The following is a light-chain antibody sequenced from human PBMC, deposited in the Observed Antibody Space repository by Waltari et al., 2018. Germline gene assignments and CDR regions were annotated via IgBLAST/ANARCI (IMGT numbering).Light chain of an antibody. Sequence: QSALTQPPSASGSPGQSVTLSCTGSSSDVGGYNYVPWYQQYPGKAPKLMIYDVNKRPSGFPDRFSGSKSGNTASLTVSGLQTDDEADYYCSSYGGSDNLVVGGGTKLTVL. J-gene: IGLJ2*01. CDR2: DVN. CDR3: SSYGGSDNLV. CDR1: SSDVGGYNY. V-gene: IGLV2-8*01.